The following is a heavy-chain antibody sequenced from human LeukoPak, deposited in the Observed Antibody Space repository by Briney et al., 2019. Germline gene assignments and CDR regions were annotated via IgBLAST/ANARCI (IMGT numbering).Heavy chain of an antibody. J-gene: IGHJ4*02. V-gene: IGHV4-39*01. Sequence: SETLSLTCTVSGGSISSSSHYWGWIRQPPGKGLEWIGSIYYSGSTFYNPSLKSRVTISVDTSKNQFSLKLSSVTAADTAVYYCARGADNWNYGGIDYWGQGTLVTVSS. CDR1: GGSISSSSHY. D-gene: IGHD1-7*01. CDR2: IYYSGST. CDR3: ARGADNWNYGGIDY.